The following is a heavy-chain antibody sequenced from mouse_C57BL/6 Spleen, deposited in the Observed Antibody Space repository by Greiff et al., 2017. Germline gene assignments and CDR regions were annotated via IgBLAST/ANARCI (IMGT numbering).Heavy chain of an antibody. Sequence: EVQLQESGPGMVKPSQSLSLTCTVTGYSITSGYDWHWIRHFPGNKLEWMGYISYSGSTNYNPSLKSRISITHDTSKNHFFLKLNSVTTEDTATYYCARSGWDRGEAMDYWGQGTSVTVSS. CDR2: ISYSGST. V-gene: IGHV3-1*01. CDR1: GYSITSGYD. D-gene: IGHD4-1*01. CDR3: ARSGWDRGEAMDY. J-gene: IGHJ4*01.